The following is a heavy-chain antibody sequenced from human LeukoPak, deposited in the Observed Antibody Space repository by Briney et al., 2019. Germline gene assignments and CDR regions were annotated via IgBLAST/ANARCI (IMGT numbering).Heavy chain of an antibody. V-gene: IGHV1-2*02. Sequence: ASVKVSCKASGGTFSSYAISWVRQAPGQGLEWMGWINPNSGGTNYAQKFQGRVTMTRDTSISTAYMELSMLRSDDTAVYYCARGLQKRDAFDIWGQGTMVTVSS. CDR1: GGTFSSYA. CDR2: INPNSGGT. D-gene: IGHD4-11*01. CDR3: ARGLQKRDAFDI. J-gene: IGHJ3*02.